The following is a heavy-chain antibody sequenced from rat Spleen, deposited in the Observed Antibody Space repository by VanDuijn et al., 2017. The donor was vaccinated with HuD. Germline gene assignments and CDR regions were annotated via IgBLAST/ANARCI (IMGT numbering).Heavy chain of an antibody. J-gene: IGHJ3*01. CDR3: ARHPTYYGFDGDWFAY. D-gene: IGHD1-9*01. CDR1: GFTFSNYD. V-gene: IGHV5S10*01. Sequence: EVQLVESGGGLVQPGRSLKLSCAASGFTFSNYDMAWVRQAPKKGLEWVATIIYDGSRTYYRESVKGRFTISRDNAKSTLYLQMDSLRSEDTATYYCARHPTYYGFDGDWFAYWGQGTLVTVSS. CDR2: IIYDGSRT.